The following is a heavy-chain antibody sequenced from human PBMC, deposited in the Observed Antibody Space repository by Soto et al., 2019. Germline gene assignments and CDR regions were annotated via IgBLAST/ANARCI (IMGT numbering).Heavy chain of an antibody. J-gene: IGHJ6*02. CDR3: ARDRYRPGYYYGMDV. D-gene: IGHD4-4*01. CDR1: GGSISSYY. CDR2: IYTSGST. V-gene: IGHV4-4*07. Sequence: SSETLSLTCTVSGGSISSYYWSWSRQPAGKGLEWIGRIYTSGSTNYAQKLQGRVTMTTDTSTSTAYMELRSLRSDDTAVYYCARDRYRPGYYYGMDVWGQGTTVTVSS.